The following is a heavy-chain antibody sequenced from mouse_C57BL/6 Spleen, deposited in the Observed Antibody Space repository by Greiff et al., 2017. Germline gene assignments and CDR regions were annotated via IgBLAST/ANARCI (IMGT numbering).Heavy chain of an antibody. V-gene: IGHV1-26*01. CDR3: AREGYYYGSISYWYFDV. D-gene: IGHD1-1*01. CDR1: GYTFTDYY. CDR2: INPKNGGT. Sequence: VQLQQSGPELVKPGASVKISCKASGYTFTDYYMNWVKQSHGKSLEWIGDINPKNGGTSYNQKFKGKATLTVDKSSSTAYMELRSLTSEYSAVYYCAREGYYYGSISYWYFDVWGTGTTVTVSS. J-gene: IGHJ1*03.